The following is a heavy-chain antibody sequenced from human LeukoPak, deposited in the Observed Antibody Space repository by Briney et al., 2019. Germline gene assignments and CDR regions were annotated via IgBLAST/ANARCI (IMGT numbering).Heavy chain of an antibody. CDR1: GFTFSSYW. D-gene: IGHD5-24*01. V-gene: IGHV3-7*01. CDR2: IKQDGSEK. CDR3: ARDPRDGYNPPGEAFDI. J-gene: IGHJ3*02. Sequence: QPGGSLRLSCAASGFTFSSYWMSWVRQAPGKGLEWVANIKQDGSEKYYVDSVKGRFTISRDNAKNSLYLQMNSLRAEDTAVYYCARDPRDGYNPPGEAFDIWGQGTMVTVSS.